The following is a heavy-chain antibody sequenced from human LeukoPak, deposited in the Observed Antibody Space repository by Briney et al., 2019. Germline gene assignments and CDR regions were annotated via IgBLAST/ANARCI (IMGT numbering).Heavy chain of an antibody. CDR3: ARGPYYHPSDAFDL. J-gene: IGHJ3*01. D-gene: IGHD3-22*01. Sequence: GGSLRLSCAASGFTFSHYSMNWVRQAPGKGLEWVSSISSSSSYIYYADSVKGRFTISRDNAKNSLYLQMNSLRAEDTAVYYCARGPYYHPSDAFDLWGQGTMVTVS. CDR2: ISSSSSYI. CDR1: GFTFSHYS. V-gene: IGHV3-21*01.